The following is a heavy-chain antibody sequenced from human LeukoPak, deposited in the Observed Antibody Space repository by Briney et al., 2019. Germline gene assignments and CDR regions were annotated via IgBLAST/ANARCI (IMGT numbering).Heavy chain of an antibody. CDR3: ARDAFSGIAAAGTPYFDY. D-gene: IGHD6-13*01. CDR2: INPNSGGT. CDR1: GYTFTGYY. J-gene: IGHJ4*02. Sequence: GASVKVSCKASGYTFTGYYMHWVRQAPGQGLEWMGWINPNSGGTNYAQKFQGRVTITRDTSASTAYMELSSLRSEDMAVYYCARDAFSGIAAAGTPYFDYWGQGTLVTVSS. V-gene: IGHV1-2*02.